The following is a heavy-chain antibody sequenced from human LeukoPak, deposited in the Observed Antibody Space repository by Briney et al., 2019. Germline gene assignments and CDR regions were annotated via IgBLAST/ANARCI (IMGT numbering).Heavy chain of an antibody. CDR2: MKSDVSAT. CDR1: RVTFSNYL. J-gene: IGHJ4*02. D-gene: IGHD4/OR15-4a*01. CDR3: ANAPNDFDL. Sequence: PVGSLRLSCAASRVTFSNYLMHWVRQAPGEWLVCVTRMKSDVSATYYADSVQGRFTLSRDTAKNTLYLHMNTQRDEDTHMYLCANAPNDFDLWGEGTVVTVSS. V-gene: IGHV3-74*01.